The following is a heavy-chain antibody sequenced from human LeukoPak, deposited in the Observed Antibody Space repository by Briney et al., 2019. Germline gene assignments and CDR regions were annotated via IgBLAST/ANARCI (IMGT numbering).Heavy chain of an antibody. CDR1: GGSIGSSSDY. V-gene: IGHV4-39*07. D-gene: IGHD3-22*01. CDR3: ARGHSYETSGFFREAFDI. CDR2: FYYSGLT. J-gene: IGHJ3*02. Sequence: PSETLSLTCIVSGGSIGSSSDYWGWIRQPPGKGLEWIGSFYYSGLTYYNPSLKSRVTLSVDASKNQCSLRLTSVTAADTAMYYCARGHSYETSGFFREAFDIWGQGTMVTVSS.